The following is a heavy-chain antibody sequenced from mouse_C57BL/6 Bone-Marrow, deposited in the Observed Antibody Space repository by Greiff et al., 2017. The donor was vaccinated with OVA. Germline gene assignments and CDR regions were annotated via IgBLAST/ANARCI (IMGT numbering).Heavy chain of an antibody. Sequence: QVQLQQPGAELVKPGASVKLSCKASGYTFTSYWMHWVKQRPGQGLEWIGMIHPNSGSTNYNEKFKSKATLTVDKSSSTAYMQLSSLTSEDSAVYDCTRCARKYAWSAYWGQGTPLTVSA. CDR1: GYTFTSYW. CDR3: TRCARKYAWSAY. V-gene: IGHV1-64*01. D-gene: IGHD5-1-1*01. J-gene: IGHJ3*01. CDR2: IHPNSGST.